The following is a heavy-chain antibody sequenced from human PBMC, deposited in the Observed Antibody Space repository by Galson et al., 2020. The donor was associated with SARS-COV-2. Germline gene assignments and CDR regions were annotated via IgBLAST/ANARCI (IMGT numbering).Heavy chain of an antibody. CDR1: GFIFNNYA. J-gene: IGHJ1*01. Sequence: QAGGSLRLSCAASGFIFNNYAMSWVRQAPGKGLEWVSGISGSGDNTYYADSVKGRFIISRDNSKNTLYLQMKSLRTEDTALYYCAKDLRPISVVGTGYFQYWGQGTLVTVSS. D-gene: IGHD6-19*01. CDR3: AKDLRPISVVGTGYFQY. V-gene: IGHV3-23*01. CDR2: ISGSGDNT.